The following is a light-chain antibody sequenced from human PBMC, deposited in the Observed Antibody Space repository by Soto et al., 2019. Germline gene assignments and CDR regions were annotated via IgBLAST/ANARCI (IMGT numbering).Light chain of an antibody. Sequence: QSVLTQPPSVSGAPGQRVTISCTGSSSNIGAGYDVHWYQQLPGTAPKLLIYGNSNRPSGVPDRFSGSKSGTSASLAITGLQDGDEADYYRQSYDSSLSGHVVFGGGTKLPVL. V-gene: IGLV1-40*01. CDR2: GNS. CDR3: QSYDSSLSGHVV. J-gene: IGLJ2*01. CDR1: SSNIGAGYD.